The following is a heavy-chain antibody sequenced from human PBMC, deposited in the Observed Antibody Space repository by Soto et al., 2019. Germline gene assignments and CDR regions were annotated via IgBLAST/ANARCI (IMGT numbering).Heavy chain of an antibody. Sequence: QVQLVESGGGVVQPGRSLRLSCAASGFTFSRYTMHWVRQAPGKGLEWMAFISDDGNNKYYADSVKGQFTISRDNSKNTLYLQMNSLITEDTAVYYCARDDEGGSDCDLGYWGQGTLVTVSS. CDR3: ARDDEGGSDCDLGY. D-gene: IGHD3-10*01. CDR2: ISDDGNNK. J-gene: IGHJ4*02. CDR1: GFTFSRYT. V-gene: IGHV3-30-3*01.